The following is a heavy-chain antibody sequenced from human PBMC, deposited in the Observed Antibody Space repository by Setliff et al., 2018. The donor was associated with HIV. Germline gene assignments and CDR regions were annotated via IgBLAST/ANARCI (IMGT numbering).Heavy chain of an antibody. CDR2: INHSGST. CDR1: GGSISSSSYY. V-gene: IGHV4-39*07. Sequence: SETLSLTCTVSGGSISSSSYYWGWIRQPSGKGLEWIGEINHSGSTNYNPSLKSRVTISVDTSKNQFSLKLSSVTAADTAVYYCARGHGVYSGSYLAVYFDYWGQGTLVTVS. J-gene: IGHJ4*02. D-gene: IGHD1-26*01. CDR3: ARGHGVYSGSYLAVYFDY.